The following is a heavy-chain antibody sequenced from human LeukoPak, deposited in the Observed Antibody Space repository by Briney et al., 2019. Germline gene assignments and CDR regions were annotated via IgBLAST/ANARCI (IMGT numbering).Heavy chain of an antibody. CDR2: IRYDGSNK. J-gene: IGHJ4*02. D-gene: IGHD6-25*01. V-gene: IGHV3-30*02. CDR3: AKDLNQGGSGSLYFDY. Sequence: PGGSLRLSCAASGFTFSSYGMHWVRQAPGKGLEWVAFIRYDGSNKYYADSVKGRFTISRDNSKNTLYLQMNSLRAEDTAVYYCAKDLNQGGSGSLYFDYWGQGTLVTVSS. CDR1: GFTFSSYG.